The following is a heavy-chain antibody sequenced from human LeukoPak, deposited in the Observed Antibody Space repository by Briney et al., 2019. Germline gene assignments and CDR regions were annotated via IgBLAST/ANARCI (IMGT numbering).Heavy chain of an antibody. Sequence: KPSETLTLTCAVYGGSFSGYYWSWIRQPPGKGVEWIGEINHSGSANYNPSLKSRVTISVDTSKIQISLKLSSVTAADTAVYYCARGVCSGGGCYGLFNYWGQGTLVTVSS. J-gene: IGHJ4*02. CDR3: ARGVCSGGGCYGLFNY. CDR2: INHSGSA. D-gene: IGHD2-15*01. CDR1: GGSFSGYY. V-gene: IGHV4-34*01.